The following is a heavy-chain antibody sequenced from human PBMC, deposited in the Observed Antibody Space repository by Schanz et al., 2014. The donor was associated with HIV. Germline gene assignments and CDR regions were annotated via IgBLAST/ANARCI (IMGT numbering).Heavy chain of an antibody. D-gene: IGHD3-22*01. CDR1: GFTFSSFA. J-gene: IGHJ6*02. CDR2: ISYDGSSK. Sequence: VQLLESGGGSVQRGGSLRLSCAASGFTFSSFAMSWVRRAPGKGLEWVAVISYDGSSKNYADSVKGRFTISRDNSKNTLYLQMNSLRAEDTAVYYCARDVSHDSSGHYSDYYYGMDVWGQGTTVTVSS. CDR3: ARDVSHDSSGHYSDYYYGMDV. V-gene: IGHV3-30-3*01.